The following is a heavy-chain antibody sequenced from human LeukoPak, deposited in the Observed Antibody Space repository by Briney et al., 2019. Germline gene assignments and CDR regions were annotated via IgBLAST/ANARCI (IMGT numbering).Heavy chain of an antibody. J-gene: IGHJ6*03. V-gene: IGHV3-7*01. CDR2: IKQDGSEK. D-gene: IGHD3-10*01. CDR3: ARGLFGELLLSYMDV. Sequence: SGGSLRLSCAASGFTFSHHGMHWVRQAPGKGLEWVANIKQDGSEKYYVDSVKGRFTISRDNAKNSLYLQMNSLRAEDTAVYYCARGLFGELLLSYMDVWGKGTTVTVSS. CDR1: GFTFSHHG.